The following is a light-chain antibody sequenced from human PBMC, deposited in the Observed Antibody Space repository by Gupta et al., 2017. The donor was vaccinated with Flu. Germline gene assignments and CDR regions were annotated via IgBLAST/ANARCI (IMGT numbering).Light chain of an antibody. Sequence: TLGQPASIYCRSSPSRVHRDGVTYLSWFQQRPNQAPRRLIYQGAERDAGVPDRFSGSGYGKYVTLKISRGEEEDIGGYYSRQGDHWPPYTFGQGTILDMK. CDR2: QGA. V-gene: IGKV2-30*02. CDR1: PSRVHRDGVTY. CDR3: RQGDHWPPYT. J-gene: IGKJ2*01.